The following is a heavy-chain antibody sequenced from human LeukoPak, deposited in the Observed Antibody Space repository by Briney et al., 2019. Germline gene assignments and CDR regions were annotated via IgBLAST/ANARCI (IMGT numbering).Heavy chain of an antibody. CDR3: AKGLSGGGQRGYFDY. V-gene: IGHV3-53*05. CDR1: GFTVSSNY. CDR2: IYSDGRT. J-gene: IGHJ4*02. D-gene: IGHD4-23*01. Sequence: PGGSLRLSCAASGFTVSSNYMSWVRQAPGKGLEWVSVIYSDGRTYYADSVKGRFTISRDNSKNTLYLQMNSLRAEDTAVYYCAKGLSGGGQRGYFDYWGQGTLVTVSS.